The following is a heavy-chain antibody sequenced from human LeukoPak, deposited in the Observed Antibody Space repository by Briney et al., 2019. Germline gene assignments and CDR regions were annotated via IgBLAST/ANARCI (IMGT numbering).Heavy chain of an antibody. CDR3: ARHAGFWSGYLVPYYFDY. D-gene: IGHD3-3*01. J-gene: IGHJ4*02. CDR2: INHSGST. Sequence: SETLSLTCSVYGGSFSGYYWSWIRQPPGKGLEWIGEINHSGSTNYNPSLKSRVTISVDTSKNQFSLKLSSVTAADTAVYYCARHAGFWSGYLVPYYFDYWGQGTLVTVSS. V-gene: IGHV4-34*01. CDR1: GGSFSGYY.